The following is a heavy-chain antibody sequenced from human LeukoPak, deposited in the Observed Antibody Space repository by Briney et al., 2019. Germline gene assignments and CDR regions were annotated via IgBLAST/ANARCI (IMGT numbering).Heavy chain of an antibody. CDR1: GYSFTTHW. CDR3: TRLASRRDPDKTSGQAYFDI. Sequence: ESLEISCKGSGYSFTTHWIAWVRQMPGKGLEWMGIIYPGDSEIKYSPSFQGQVTISADKSISTAYLQWSSLQAADTAMYYCTRLASRRDPDKTSGQAYFDIWGQGSLVTVSS. V-gene: IGHV5-51*01. D-gene: IGHD2-15*01. CDR2: IYPGDSEI. J-gene: IGHJ4*02.